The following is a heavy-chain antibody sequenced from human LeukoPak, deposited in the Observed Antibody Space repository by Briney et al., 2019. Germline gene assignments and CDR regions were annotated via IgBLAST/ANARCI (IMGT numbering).Heavy chain of an antibody. Sequence: PGGSLRLSCAASGFTFSSYTMNWVRQAPGKGLEWVSYISSSSSTIYYADSVKGRFTIYRDTAKNSVYLQMNSLRAEDTAVYYCARELGDIAARRNFYMDVWGKGTTVTVSS. D-gene: IGHD6-6*01. J-gene: IGHJ6*03. CDR3: ARELGDIAARRNFYMDV. CDR2: ISSSSSTI. V-gene: IGHV3-48*01. CDR1: GFTFSSYT.